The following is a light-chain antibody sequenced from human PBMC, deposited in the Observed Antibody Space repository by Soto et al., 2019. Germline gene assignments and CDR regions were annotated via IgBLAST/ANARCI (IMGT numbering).Light chain of an antibody. J-gene: IGKJ2*01. Sequence: EIVLTQSPATLSVSPGERATLSCRASQSISSSLAWYQQTPGQAPRLLIYGASTRATAIPPTFSGSGSGTEFTLTISSLHSEDFSVYYCQQYNNWPYTFGQGTKLDIK. CDR3: QQYNNWPYT. V-gene: IGKV3-15*01. CDR2: GAS. CDR1: QSISSS.